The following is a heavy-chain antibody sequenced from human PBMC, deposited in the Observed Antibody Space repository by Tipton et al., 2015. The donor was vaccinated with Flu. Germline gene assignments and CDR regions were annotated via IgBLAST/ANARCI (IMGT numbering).Heavy chain of an antibody. CDR2: INHSGST. CDR3: AIDDRVVVVPAAMGFLYGMDV. V-gene: IGHV4-34*01. J-gene: IGHJ6*02. D-gene: IGHD2-2*01. Sequence: TLSLTCAVYGGSFSGYYWSWIRQPPGKGLEWIGEINHSGSTNYNPSLKSRVTISVDTSKNQFSLKLSSVTAADTAVYYCAIDDRVVVVPAAMGFLYGMDVWGQGTTVTVSS. CDR1: GGSFSGYY.